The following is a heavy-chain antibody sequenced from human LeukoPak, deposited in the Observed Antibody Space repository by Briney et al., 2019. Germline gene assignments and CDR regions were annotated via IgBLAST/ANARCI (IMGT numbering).Heavy chain of an antibody. CDR2: ISGSGDNT. CDR1: GFTFSSYA. D-gene: IGHD6-19*01. Sequence: PGGSLRLSCAASGFTFSSYAMSWVSQAPGKGLEWVSSISGSGDNTYYAESVKGRFTISRDNSKNTLFLQMNSLRAEDRAVFYCAKRSGYTTGWFFYFWGQGTLVNVSS. J-gene: IGHJ4*02. CDR3: AKRSGYTTGWFFYF. V-gene: IGHV3-23*01.